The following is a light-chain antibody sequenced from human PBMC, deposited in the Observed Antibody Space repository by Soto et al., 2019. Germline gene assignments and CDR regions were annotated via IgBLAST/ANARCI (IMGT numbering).Light chain of an antibody. Sequence: QSVLTQPPSASGTPGQRVTISCSGSTSNIESNFVYWYQQLPGTAPKLLIYRNNHRPSGVPDRFSGSKSGTAGSLAISGLRSEDEADYYCAAWDDILSGVMFGGGTQLTVL. CDR2: RNN. CDR1: TSNIESNF. V-gene: IGLV1-47*01. CDR3: AAWDDILSGVM. J-gene: IGLJ3*02.